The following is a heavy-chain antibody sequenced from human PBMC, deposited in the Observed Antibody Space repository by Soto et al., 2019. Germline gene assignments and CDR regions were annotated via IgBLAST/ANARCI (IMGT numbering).Heavy chain of an antibody. CDR3: ARAHGGATGGYYYYYGMDV. CDR2: IIPIFGTA. V-gene: IGHV1-69*06. J-gene: IGHJ6*02. D-gene: IGHD1-26*01. Sequence: SVKVSCKASGGTFSSYAISWVRQAPGQGLEWMGGIIPIFGTANYAQKFQGRVTITADKSTSTAYMELSSLRSEDTAVYYCARAHGGATGGYYYYYGMDVWGQGTTVTAP. CDR1: GGTFSSYA.